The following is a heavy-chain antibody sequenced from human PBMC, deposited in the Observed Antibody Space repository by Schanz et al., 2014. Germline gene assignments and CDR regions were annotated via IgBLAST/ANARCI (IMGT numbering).Heavy chain of an antibody. D-gene: IGHD3-9*01. CDR2: ISVYTGNT. CDR1: GYTFTTYA. J-gene: IGHJ4*02. CDR3: ARDAADFYDILTEEDY. V-gene: IGHV1-18*01. Sequence: QVQLVQSGAEVKKPGASVRVSCKASGYTFTTYAMSWVRQAPGRGLEWVGWISVYTGNTKYGQKVQGRVTMTADTSTNTAYMELRSLRSDDTAVYYCARDAADFYDILTEEDYWGQGTLVTVSS.